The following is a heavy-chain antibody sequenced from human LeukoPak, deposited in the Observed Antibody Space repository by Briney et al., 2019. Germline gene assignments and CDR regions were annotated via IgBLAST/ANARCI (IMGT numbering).Heavy chain of an antibody. CDR3: ARVAEGYDSSGYFAPYGMDV. D-gene: IGHD3-22*01. Sequence: ASVKVSCKASGYTFTSYGISWVRQAPGQGLEWMGWISAYNGNTNYAQKLQGRITMTTDTSTSTAYMELRSLRSDDTAVYYCARVAEGYDSSGYFAPYGMDVWGQGTTVTVSS. J-gene: IGHJ6*02. V-gene: IGHV1-18*01. CDR2: ISAYNGNT. CDR1: GYTFTSYG.